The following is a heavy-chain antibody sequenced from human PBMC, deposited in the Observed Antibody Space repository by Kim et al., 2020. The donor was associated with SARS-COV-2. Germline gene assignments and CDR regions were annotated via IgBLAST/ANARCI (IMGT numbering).Heavy chain of an antibody. D-gene: IGHD3-10*01. V-gene: IGHV5-10-1*01. CDR3: AISGGGYYYGSGSYYSDY. CDR1: GYSFTSYW. J-gene: IGHJ4*02. CDR2: IDPSDSYT. Sequence: GESLKISCKGSGYSFTSYWISWVRQMPGKGLEWMGRIDPSDSYTNYSPSFQGHVTISADKSISTAYLQWSSLKASDTAMYYCAISGGGYYYGSGSYYSDYWGQGTLVTVSS.